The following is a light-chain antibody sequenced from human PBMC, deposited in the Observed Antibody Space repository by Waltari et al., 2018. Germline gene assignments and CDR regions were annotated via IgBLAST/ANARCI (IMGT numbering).Light chain of an antibody. J-gene: IGLJ1*01. CDR2: EDN. V-gene: IGLV3-10*01. CDR1: ALPKKY. Sequence: SDELTQPPPVSVSPGQTARITCPGDALPKKYAHWYQQKSGQAPVVVIYEDNKRPSEIPERFSGSSSGTMATLTISGAQVEDEADYYCYSTDSSGLGVFGTGTKVTVL. CDR3: YSTDSSGLGV.